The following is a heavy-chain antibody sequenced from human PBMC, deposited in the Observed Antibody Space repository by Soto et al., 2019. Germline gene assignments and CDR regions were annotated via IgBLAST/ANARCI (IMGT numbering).Heavy chain of an antibody. V-gene: IGHV1-8*01. Sequence: QVQLVQSGAEVKKPGASVKVSCKASGYTFTSYDINWVRQATGQGLEWMGWMNPNSGNTGYAQKFQGRVTMTRNTSISTDYMELSSLRSEDTAVYYCARGSRRDGYNYYYYYGMDVWGQGTTVTVSS. D-gene: IGHD5-12*01. CDR1: GYTFTSYD. CDR3: ARGSRRDGYNYYYYYGMDV. CDR2: MNPNSGNT. J-gene: IGHJ6*02.